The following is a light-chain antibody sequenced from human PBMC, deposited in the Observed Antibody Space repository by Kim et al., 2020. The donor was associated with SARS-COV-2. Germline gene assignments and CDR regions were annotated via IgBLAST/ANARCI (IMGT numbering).Light chain of an antibody. CDR1: SSDVGGYNY. CDR2: DVS. V-gene: IGLV2-14*01. Sequence: QSVLTQPASVSGSPGQSITISCTGTSSDVGGYNYVSWYQQHPGKAPKLMIYDVSKRPSGVSNRFSGPKSGNTASLTISGLQAEDEADYYCSSYTSSSRVFGGGTQLTVL. J-gene: IGLJ3*02. CDR3: SSYTSSSRV.